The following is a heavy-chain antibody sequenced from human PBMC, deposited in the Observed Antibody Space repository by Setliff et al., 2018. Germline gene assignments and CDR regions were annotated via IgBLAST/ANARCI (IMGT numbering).Heavy chain of an antibody. CDR3: ARDWFCSGGDCSDVFDF. D-gene: IGHD2-21*02. J-gene: IGHJ3*01. CDR2: IIPVFGTT. CDR1: GGTFSSYG. Sequence: SVKVSCKASGGTFSSYGISWVRQAPGQGLEWMGGIIPVFGTTVYAQKFQGRVTLTTDTSTGTAYMELRSLTFDDTAVYYCARDWFCSGGDCSDVFDFWGQGTMVTVSS. V-gene: IGHV1-69*05.